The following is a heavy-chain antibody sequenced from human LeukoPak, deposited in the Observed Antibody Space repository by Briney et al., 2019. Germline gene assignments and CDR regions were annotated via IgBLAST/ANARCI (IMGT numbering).Heavy chain of an antibody. Sequence: SETLSLTCAVYGGSFSGYNWTWIRQSPGKSLEWIGEVNHSGNTNYSPSLKSRVSILVDTSKNQFPLKLNSVTAADTAVYYCAREFSSDDSGTYYPYWGQGTLVTVSS. CDR3: AREFSSDDSGTYYPY. J-gene: IGHJ4*02. CDR2: VNHSGNT. D-gene: IGHD3-10*01. V-gene: IGHV4-34*01. CDR1: GGSFSGYN.